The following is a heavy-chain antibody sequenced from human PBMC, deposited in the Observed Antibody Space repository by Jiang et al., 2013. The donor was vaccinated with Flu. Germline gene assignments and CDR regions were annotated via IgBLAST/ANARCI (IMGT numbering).Heavy chain of an antibody. V-gene: IGHV4-39*01. D-gene: IGHD4/OR15-4a*01. CDR3: ARPQNSMVAAGNFDV. J-gene: IGHJ3*01. CDR2: VFPGNT. Sequence: GLVKPSETLSLTCTVSGVSIKTSGFFWGWIRQSLGKGLEWIGSVFPGNTFYNPSFKSRVFMSGDSSENQVSLSLRSVTAEDTGVYYCARPQNSMVAAGNFDVWGPGTMVTVS. CDR1: GVSIKTSGFF.